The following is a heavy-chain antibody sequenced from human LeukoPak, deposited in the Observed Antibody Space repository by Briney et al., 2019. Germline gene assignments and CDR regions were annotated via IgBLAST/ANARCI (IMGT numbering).Heavy chain of an antibody. Sequence: GGSLSLSCAASGFTFNSYAMTWVRQAPGKGLEWVSSISSTSTYIYYADSVKGRFTISRDNAKNSLYLQMNSLRAEDTAVYYCAGENYYESSGFNWGQGTLVTVSS. CDR3: AGENYYESSGFN. CDR2: ISSTSTYI. D-gene: IGHD3-22*01. CDR1: GFTFNSYA. V-gene: IGHV3-21*01. J-gene: IGHJ4*02.